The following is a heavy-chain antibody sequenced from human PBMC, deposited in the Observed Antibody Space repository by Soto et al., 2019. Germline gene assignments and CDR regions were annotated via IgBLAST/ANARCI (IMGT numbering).Heavy chain of an antibody. J-gene: IGHJ5*02. V-gene: IGHV1-69*01. CDR3: AREGTIFGVVTPFDP. CDR2: IIPIFGTA. CDR1: GGTFSSYA. D-gene: IGHD3-3*01. Sequence: QVQLVQSGAEVKKPGSSVKVSCKASGGTFSSYAISWGRQAPGQGLEWMGGIIPIFGTANYAQKFQGRVTITADESTSTAYMELSSLRSEDTAVYYCAREGTIFGVVTPFDPWGQGTLVTVSS.